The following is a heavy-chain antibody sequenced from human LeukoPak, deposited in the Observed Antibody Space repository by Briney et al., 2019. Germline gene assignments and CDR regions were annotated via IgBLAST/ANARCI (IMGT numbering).Heavy chain of an antibody. Sequence: ASVKVSCKASGGTFSSYAISWVRQAPGQGLEWMGGILPIFGTANYAQKFQGRVTITTDESTSTGYMELSSLRSEDTAVYYCARDHWRGATRGFDYWGQGTLVTVSS. V-gene: IGHV1-69*05. D-gene: IGHD1-26*01. CDR1: GGTFSSYA. CDR2: ILPIFGTA. CDR3: ARDHWRGATRGFDY. J-gene: IGHJ4*02.